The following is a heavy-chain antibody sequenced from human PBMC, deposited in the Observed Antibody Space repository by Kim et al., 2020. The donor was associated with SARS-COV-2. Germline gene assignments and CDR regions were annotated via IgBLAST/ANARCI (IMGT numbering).Heavy chain of an antibody. V-gene: IGHV3-23*01. CDR2: ISGGGDST. D-gene: IGHD3-9*01. CDR1: GFTFRSFA. CDR3: AKETGTGNYGPYYFDF. J-gene: IGHJ4*02. Sequence: GGSLRLSCAASGFTFRSFAMSWVRQAPGKGLEWVSGISGGGDSTHYADSVRGRFTISRDNFKDTVSLQMNSLRAEDTALYYCAKETGTGNYGPYYFDFWGQGALVTVSS.